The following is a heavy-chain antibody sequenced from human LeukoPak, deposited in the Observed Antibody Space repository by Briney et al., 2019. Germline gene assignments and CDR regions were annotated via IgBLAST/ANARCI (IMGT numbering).Heavy chain of an antibody. Sequence: SETLSLTCTVSGGSISSYYWSWIRQPPGKGLEWIGYIYYSGSTNYNPSLKSRVTISVDTSKNQFSLKLSSVTAADTAVYYCATERAYYDILTGYFDYWGQGTLVTVSS. CDR1: GGSISSYY. V-gene: IGHV4-59*01. D-gene: IGHD3-9*01. J-gene: IGHJ4*02. CDR3: ATERAYYDILTGYFDY. CDR2: IYYSGST.